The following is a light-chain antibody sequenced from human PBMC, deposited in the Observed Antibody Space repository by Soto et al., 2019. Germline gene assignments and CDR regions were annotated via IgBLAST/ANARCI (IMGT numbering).Light chain of an antibody. CDR2: DAS. V-gene: IGKV3-11*01. Sequence: EFVLTQSPDTLSLSPGERATLSCRASQNVDSNYLAWYQQKPGQAPRLLIYDASNRATGIPARFSGSGSGTDFTLTVSSLEPEDFAVYYCQQGSNWPPTFGQGTRLEIK. J-gene: IGKJ5*01. CDR3: QQGSNWPPT. CDR1: QNVDSNY.